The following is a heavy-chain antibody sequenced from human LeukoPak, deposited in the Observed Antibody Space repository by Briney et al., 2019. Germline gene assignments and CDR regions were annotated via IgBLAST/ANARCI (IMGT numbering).Heavy chain of an antibody. CDR3: ARDGTGDYYYYYMDV. CDR1: GGTFSSYA. Sequence: EASVKVSCKASGGTFSSYAISWVRQAPGQRLEWMGWINAGNGNTKYSQKFQGRVTITRDTSASTAYMELSSLRSEDTAVYYCARDGTGDYYYYYMDVWGQGTLVTVSS. J-gene: IGHJ6*03. V-gene: IGHV1-3*01. D-gene: IGHD3/OR15-3a*01. CDR2: INAGNGNT.